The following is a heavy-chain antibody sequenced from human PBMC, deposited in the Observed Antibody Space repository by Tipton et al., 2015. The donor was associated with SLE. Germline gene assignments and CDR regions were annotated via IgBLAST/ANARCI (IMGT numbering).Heavy chain of an antibody. Sequence: TLSLTCTVSGDSISSSHWSWFRQPPGKGLQFIAYMQYSGTSNYNPSLKSRVTISMDTTRNQFSLKLTSVTAADTAVYFCARDRSSVSDWGQGTQVIVSP. CDR1: GDSISSSH. D-gene: IGHD5/OR15-5a*01. J-gene: IGHJ4*02. CDR3: ARDRSSVSD. CDR2: MQYSGTS. V-gene: IGHV4-59*12.